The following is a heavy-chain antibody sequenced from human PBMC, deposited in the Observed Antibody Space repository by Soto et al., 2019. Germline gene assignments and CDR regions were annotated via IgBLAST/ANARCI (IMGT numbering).Heavy chain of an antibody. Sequence: SETLSLTCTVSGGSISSGGYYWSWIRQHPGKGLEWIGYIYYSGSTYYNPSLKSRVTISVDTSKNQFSLKLSSVTAADTAVYYCARESRGTVTDAFDIWGQGTMVTVSS. D-gene: IGHD3-16*01. V-gene: IGHV4-31*03. CDR1: GGSISSGGYY. CDR2: IYYSGST. CDR3: ARESRGTVTDAFDI. J-gene: IGHJ3*02.